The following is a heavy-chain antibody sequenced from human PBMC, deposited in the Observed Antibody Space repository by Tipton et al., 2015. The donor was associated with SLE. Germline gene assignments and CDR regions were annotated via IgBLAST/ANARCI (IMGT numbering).Heavy chain of an antibody. CDR1: GFTFSSYE. V-gene: IGHV3-66*02. CDR2: IYSGGST. CDR3: ARVQWEPWAFDI. D-gene: IGHD1-26*01. Sequence: SLRLSCAASGFTFSSYEMNWVRQAPGKGLEWVSVIYSGGSTYYADSVKGRFTISRDNSKNTLYLQMNSLRAEDTAVYYCARVQWEPWAFDIWGQGTMVTVSS. J-gene: IGHJ3*02.